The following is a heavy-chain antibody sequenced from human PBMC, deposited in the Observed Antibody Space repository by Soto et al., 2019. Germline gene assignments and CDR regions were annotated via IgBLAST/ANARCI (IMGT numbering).Heavy chain of an antibody. CDR3: ARGPRGGYSYDDYYYYGMDV. V-gene: IGHV4-30-2*01. CDR2: IYHSGST. J-gene: IGHJ6*02. CDR1: GGSISSGGYS. D-gene: IGHD5-18*01. Sequence: SETLSLTCAVSGGSISSGGYSWSWIRQPPGKGLEWIGYIYHSGSTYYNPSLKSRVTISVDRSKNQFSLKLSSVTAADTAVYYCARGPRGGYSYDDYYYYGMDVWGQGTTVTVSS.